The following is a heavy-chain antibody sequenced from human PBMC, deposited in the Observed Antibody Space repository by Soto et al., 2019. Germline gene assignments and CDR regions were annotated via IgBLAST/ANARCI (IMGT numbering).Heavy chain of an antibody. Sequence: SETLSLTCTVSDDAISNNDYYGGGIGQPPGQGRGGIASINHRGTTYYNQSLKSRLTISVDTSKRQLSMRLISVTDAGTAIYDWARQNGYGAGWRVYYDHWGQVSVVTV. CDR3: ARQNGYGAGWRVYYDH. V-gene: IGHV4-39*01. CDR1: DDAISNNDYY. CDR2: INHRGTT. D-gene: IGHD2-2*03. J-gene: IGHJ4*02.